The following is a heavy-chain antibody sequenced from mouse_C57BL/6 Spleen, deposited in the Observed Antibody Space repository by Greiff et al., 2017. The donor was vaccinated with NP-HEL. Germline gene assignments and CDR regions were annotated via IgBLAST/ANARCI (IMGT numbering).Heavy chain of an antibody. CDR3: TRDRNYGSSYWYFDV. CDR1: GFTFSSYA. D-gene: IGHD1-1*01. V-gene: IGHV5-9-1*02. CDR2: ISSGGDYI. Sequence: EVQVVESGEGLVKPGGSLKLSCAASGFTFSSYAMSWVRQTPEKRLEWVAYISSGGDYIYYADTVKGRFTISRDNARNTLYLQMSSLKSEDTAMYYGTRDRNYGSSYWYFDVWGTGTTVTVSS. J-gene: IGHJ1*03.